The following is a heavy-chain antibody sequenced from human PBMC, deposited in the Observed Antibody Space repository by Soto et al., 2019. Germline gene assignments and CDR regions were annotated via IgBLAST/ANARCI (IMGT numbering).Heavy chain of an antibody. Sequence: EVQLVESGGGLVQPGRSLRLSCTTSGFTFGDYGMSWFRQAPGKGLEWVGFIRSKAYGGTADYAAYVKGRFTISRDDSKSIAYLQMNSLTTEDTAVYYCTRDKLHKWLVGLDSWGQGNVVTVSS. J-gene: IGHJ4*02. CDR2: IRSKAYGGTA. V-gene: IGHV3-49*03. CDR1: GFTFGDYG. CDR3: TRDKLHKWLVGLDS. D-gene: IGHD6-19*01.